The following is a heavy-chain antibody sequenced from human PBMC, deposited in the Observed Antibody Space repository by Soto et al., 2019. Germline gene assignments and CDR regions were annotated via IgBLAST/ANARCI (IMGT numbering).Heavy chain of an antibody. J-gene: IGHJ4*02. V-gene: IGHV3-53*01. Sequence: GSLRLSCAASGFSVSTNYMTWVRQAPGKGLEWVSVIYSGGSTYYADSVKGRFTISRDNSKNTLHLQMNSLRAEDTAVYYCARGSGSLYYFDFWGLGTVVTVSS. CDR3: ARGSGSLYYFDF. CDR2: IYSGGST. D-gene: IGHD1-26*01. CDR1: GFSVSTNY.